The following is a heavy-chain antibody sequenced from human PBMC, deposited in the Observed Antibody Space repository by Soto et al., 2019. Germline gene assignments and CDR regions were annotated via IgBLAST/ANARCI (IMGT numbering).Heavy chain of an antibody. V-gene: IGHV3-23*01. D-gene: IGHD3-3*01. CDR1: GFAYSTYA. CDR2: ISAGGQIT. CDR3: AKDYDFWSGYPGRNY. Sequence: PGGSLRLSCAASGFAYSTYAMNWVRQAPGKRLEWVSGISAGGQITDYADSVRGRVSISRDNSKNTVFLQMNSLRAEDTAVYYCAKDYDFWSGYPGRNYWGQGTLVTVSS. J-gene: IGHJ4*02.